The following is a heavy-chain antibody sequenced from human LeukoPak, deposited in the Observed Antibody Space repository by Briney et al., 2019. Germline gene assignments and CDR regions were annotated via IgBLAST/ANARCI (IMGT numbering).Heavy chain of an antibody. V-gene: IGHV3-11*01. D-gene: IGHD2-15*01. CDR2: ISSSGSTI. J-gene: IGHJ6*02. CDR1: GFTFSDYY. Sequence: GGSLRLSCAASGFTFSDYYMSWIRQAPGKGLEWVSYISSSGSTIYYADSVEGRFTISRDNAKNSLYLQMNSLRAEDTAVYYCARDTPEDIVVVVAAGYYYGMDVWGQGTTVTVSS. CDR3: ARDTPEDIVVVVAAGYYYGMDV.